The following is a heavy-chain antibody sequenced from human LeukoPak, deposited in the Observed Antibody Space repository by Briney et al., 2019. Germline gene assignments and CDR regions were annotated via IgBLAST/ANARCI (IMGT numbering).Heavy chain of an antibody. Sequence: GGTLRLSCAASGFIFRSYGMSWVRQAPGKGLEWVSLISWDGGSTYYADSVKGRITISRDNSKNSLYLQMNSLRTEDTALYYCAKADGSGSHLDYWGQGTLVTVSS. V-gene: IGHV3-43*02. CDR1: GFIFRSYG. J-gene: IGHJ4*02. D-gene: IGHD3-10*01. CDR3: AKADGSGSHLDY. CDR2: ISWDGGST.